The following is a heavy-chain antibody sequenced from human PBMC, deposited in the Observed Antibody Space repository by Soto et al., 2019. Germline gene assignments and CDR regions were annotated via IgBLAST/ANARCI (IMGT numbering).Heavy chain of an antibody. D-gene: IGHD4-4*01. CDR2: INSDGSIT. CDR1: GFTFSSYW. CDR3: ARVYYSNLPYYFYYMDV. Sequence: SLRLSCAASGFTFSSYWMHWVRQAPGKRLVWVSRINSDGSITTYADSVKGRFTISRDNAKNTLYLQMNSLRAEGTAVYFCARVYYSNLPYYFYYMDVWGQGTTVTVSS. J-gene: IGHJ6*02. V-gene: IGHV3-74*01.